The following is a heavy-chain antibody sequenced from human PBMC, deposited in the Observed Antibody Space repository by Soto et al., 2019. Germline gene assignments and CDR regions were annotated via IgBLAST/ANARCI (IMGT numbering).Heavy chain of an antibody. CDR2: TYYRSKWYN. V-gene: IGHV6-1*01. J-gene: IGHJ6*03. D-gene: IGHD3-9*01. CDR1: GDSVSSNSAA. Sequence: SQTLSLTCAISGDSVSSNSAAWNWIRQSPSRDLEWLGRTYYRSKWYNDYAVSVKSRITINPDTSKNQFSLQLNSVTPVDTAVYFCASWHYAAGYDYYYYMDVWGKGTTVTVSS. CDR3: ASWHYAAGYDYYYYMDV.